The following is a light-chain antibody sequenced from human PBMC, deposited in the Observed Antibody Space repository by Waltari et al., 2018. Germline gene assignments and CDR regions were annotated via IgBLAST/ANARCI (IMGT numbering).Light chain of an antibody. Sequence: AIQFTQSPSSLSASVGDRVTISCRASQCISSSLAWYQHKAATAPKLLIYDASSLESGVTSRFSGSGSGSDFTLTISSLHPEDFATYFCQQFNNYPITFGQGTRLEIK. CDR2: DAS. J-gene: IGKJ5*01. CDR1: QCISSS. CDR3: QQFNNYPIT. V-gene: IGKV1D-13*01.